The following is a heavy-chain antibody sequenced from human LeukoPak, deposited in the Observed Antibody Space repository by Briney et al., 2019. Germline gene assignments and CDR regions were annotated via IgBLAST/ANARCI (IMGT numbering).Heavy chain of an antibody. CDR2: IYHSGST. Sequence: PSETLSLTCAVSGYSISIGYYWGWIRPPPGKGLEWIGSIYHSGSTYYNPSLKSRVTISVDTSKNQFSLKLSSVTAADTAVYYCARDNRYGSGSSPIDYWGQGTLVTV. D-gene: IGHD3-10*01. CDR3: ARDNRYGSGSSPIDY. CDR1: GYSISIGYY. V-gene: IGHV4-38-2*02. J-gene: IGHJ4*02.